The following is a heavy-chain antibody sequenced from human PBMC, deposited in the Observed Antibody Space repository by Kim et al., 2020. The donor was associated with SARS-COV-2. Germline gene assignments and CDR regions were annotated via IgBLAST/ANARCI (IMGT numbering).Heavy chain of an antibody. D-gene: IGHD2-2*01. V-gene: IGHV5-51*01. J-gene: IGHJ6*02. CDR1: GYSFTSYW. CDR3: ARWSPGIVVVPAAMSYYYYGMDV. CDR2: IYPGDSDT. Sequence: GESLKISCKGSGYSFTSYWIGWVRQMPGKGLEWMGIIYPGDSDTRYSPSFQGQVTISADKSISTAYLQWSSLKASDTAMYYCARWSPGIVVVPAAMSYYYYGMDVWGQGTTVTVSS.